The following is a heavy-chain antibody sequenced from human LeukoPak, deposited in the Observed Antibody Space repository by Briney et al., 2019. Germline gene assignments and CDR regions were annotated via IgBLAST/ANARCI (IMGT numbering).Heavy chain of an antibody. J-gene: IGHJ3*02. D-gene: IGHD2-8*01. Sequence: GGSLRLACAAYGFTFSNYWMQWVRQAPSKGLVWVSRNTSRVSSTNYAGTVKSGFASFRDNAKNTLYLQMNSLRAEDMAVYYCVKGNDGPDIWGPGTMVTVSS. CDR1: GFTFSNYW. CDR2: NTSRVSST. CDR3: VKGNDGPDI. V-gene: IGHV3-74*01.